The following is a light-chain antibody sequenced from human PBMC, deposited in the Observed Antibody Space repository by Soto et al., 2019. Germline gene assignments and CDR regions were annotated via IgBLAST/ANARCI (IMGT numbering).Light chain of an antibody. CDR3: QQLRRYPST. CDR2: AAS. V-gene: IGKV1-9*01. Sequence: IQLTQSPSSLSASVGDRVTITCRASQDIAIYLAWYQQKPGEAPKLLIYAASTLYGGVPSRFSGSGSGTDFALTITSLQAEDFATYYCQQLRRYPSTFGGGTKVAIK. J-gene: IGKJ4*01. CDR1: QDIAIY.